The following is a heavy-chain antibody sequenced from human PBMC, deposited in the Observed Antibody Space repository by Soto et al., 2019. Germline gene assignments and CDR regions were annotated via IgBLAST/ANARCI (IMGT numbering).Heavy chain of an antibody. CDR2: IYPRDSDT. V-gene: IGHV5-51*01. CDR1: GYGFTRYW. Sequence: PGESLKISCKGSGYGFTRYWIGWVRQMPGKGLEWMGIIYPRDSDTRYSPSFQGQVTISADKSISTACLQWSSLKASDTAMYYCARGPPLEGDVWGQGTTVTVSS. CDR3: ARGPPLEGDV. J-gene: IGHJ6*02.